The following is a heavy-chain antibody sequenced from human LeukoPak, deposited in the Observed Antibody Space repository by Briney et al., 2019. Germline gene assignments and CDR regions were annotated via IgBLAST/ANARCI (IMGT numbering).Heavy chain of an antibody. D-gene: IGHD3-22*01. J-gene: IGHJ4*02. CDR3: ARHTNYYDSSGYFDY. CDR2: IWYDGSNK. V-gene: IGHV3-33*01. Sequence: GRSLRLSCAASGFTSSSYGMHWGRQAPGKGLEWVAVIWYDGSNKYYADSVKGRFTISRDNSKNTLYLQMNSLRAEDTAVYYCARHTNYYDSSGYFDYWGQGTLVTVSS. CDR1: GFTSSSYG.